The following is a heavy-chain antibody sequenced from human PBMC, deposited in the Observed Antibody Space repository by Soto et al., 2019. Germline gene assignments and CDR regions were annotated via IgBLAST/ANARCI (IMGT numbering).Heavy chain of an antibody. Sequence: SVKVSCKTSGGTFSSYAISWVRQAPGQGLEWMGGIVPIVDKSKYAQKFQGRVTITADASANIVYMELRSLRSEDTAVYYCARERITLVRGAPFSWGQGSLVTVSS. CDR3: ARERITLVRGAPFS. CDR2: IVPIVDKS. J-gene: IGHJ5*02. CDR1: GGTFSSYA. D-gene: IGHD3-10*01. V-gene: IGHV1-69*13.